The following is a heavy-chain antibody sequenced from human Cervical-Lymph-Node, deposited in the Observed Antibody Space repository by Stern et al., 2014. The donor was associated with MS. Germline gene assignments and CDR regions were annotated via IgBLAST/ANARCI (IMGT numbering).Heavy chain of an antibody. J-gene: IGHJ3*02. D-gene: IGHD3-9*01. CDR1: GYTFTSYG. Sequence: EQLVESGAEVKKPGASVKVSCKASGYTFTSYGISWVRQAPRQGLEWMGWITSYNGKTNYAQKLQGRVNMTTDTSTSTAYMELRSLRSDDTAVYYCARDCKLRYFDPTSRCAFDIWGQGKMVTVSS. CDR3: ARDCKLRYFDPTSRCAFDI. CDR2: ITSYNGKT. V-gene: IGHV1-18*04.